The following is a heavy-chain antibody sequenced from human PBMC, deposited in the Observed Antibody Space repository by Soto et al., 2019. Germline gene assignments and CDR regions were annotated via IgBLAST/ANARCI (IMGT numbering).Heavy chain of an antibody. D-gene: IGHD2-15*01. CDR1: GFTFSSYG. CDR2: ISYDGSNK. V-gene: IGHV3-30*18. Sequence: QVQLVESGGGVVQPGRSLRLSCAASGFTFSSYGMHWVRQAPGKGLEWVAVISYDGSNKYYADSVKGRFTISRDNSKNAMYLQMNSLRAEDTAVYYCAKESGVVVAATGRYSWFDPWGEGTLVTVSS. J-gene: IGHJ5*02. CDR3: AKESGVVVAATGRYSWFDP.